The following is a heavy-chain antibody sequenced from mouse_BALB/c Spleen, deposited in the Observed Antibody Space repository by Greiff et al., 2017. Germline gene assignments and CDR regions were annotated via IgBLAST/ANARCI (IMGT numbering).Heavy chain of an antibody. CDR3: ARRDGDYGGLAD. Sequence: EVQLVESGGGLVQPGESLKLSCESNEYEFPSHDMSWVRQTPEKRLELVAAINSDGGNTYYPDTMERLFIISRDNTKKTLYLQMSSLRSEDTALYYCARRDGDYGGLADWGKGTLVTVSA. V-gene: IGHV5-2*01. D-gene: IGHD2-13*01. J-gene: IGHJ3*01. CDR1: EYEFPSHD. CDR2: INSDGGNT.